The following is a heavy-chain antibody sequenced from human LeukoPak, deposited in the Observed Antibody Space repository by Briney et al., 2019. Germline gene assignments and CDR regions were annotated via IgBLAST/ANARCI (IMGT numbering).Heavy chain of an antibody. CDR2: INPNSGGT. Sequence: ASVKVSCKASGYTFTGYYMHWVRQAPGQGLEWMGWINPNSGGTNYAQKFQGGVTMTRDTSISTAYMELSRLRSDDTAVYYCARDVTDIVVVLAAIGEYRYYFDYWGQGTLVTVSS. V-gene: IGHV1-2*02. CDR1: GYTFTGYY. J-gene: IGHJ4*02. CDR3: ARDVTDIVVVLAAIGEYRYYFDY. D-gene: IGHD2-2*02.